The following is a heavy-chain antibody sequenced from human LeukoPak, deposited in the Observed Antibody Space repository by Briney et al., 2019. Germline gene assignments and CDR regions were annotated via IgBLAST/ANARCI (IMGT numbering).Heavy chain of an antibody. D-gene: IGHD5-12*01. J-gene: IGHJ4*02. CDR1: GFTFSSYG. CDR3: AKEQRGYSGYDLAPDY. V-gene: IGHV3-33*06. Sequence: PGGSLRLSCAASGFTFSSYGMHLVRQAPGKGLEWVAVIWCDGSNKYYADSVKGRFTISRDNSKNTLYLQMNSLRAEDTAVYYCAKEQRGYSGYDLAPDYWGEGTLVTVSS. CDR2: IWCDGSNK.